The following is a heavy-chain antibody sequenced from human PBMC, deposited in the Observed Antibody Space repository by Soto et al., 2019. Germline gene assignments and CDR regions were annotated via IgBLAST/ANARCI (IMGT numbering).Heavy chain of an antibody. V-gene: IGHV3-23*01. D-gene: IGHD3-10*01. J-gene: IGHJ6*02. CDR1: GFTFSSYA. Sequence: EVQLLESGGGLVQPGGSLRLSCAASGFTFSSYAMSWVRQAPGKGLEWVSAISGSGGSTYYADSVKGRFTISRDNSKNTLYLQRNSLRAEDTDVYYCAKGPHYYGSGSQYGMDVWGQGTTVTVSS. CDR3: AKGPHYYGSGSQYGMDV. CDR2: ISGSGGST.